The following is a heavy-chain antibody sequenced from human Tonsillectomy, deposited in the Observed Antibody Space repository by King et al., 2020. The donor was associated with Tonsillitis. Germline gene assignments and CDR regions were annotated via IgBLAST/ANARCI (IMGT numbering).Heavy chain of an antibody. Sequence: DVQLVESGGGLVQPGGSLRLSCAASGFTISNSDMNWVHQAPGKGLEWVSGASWNGSRTHYADSVKGRFIISRDNSRNTLYVQTNSLRAEDTAVYYCVTIGCYDGMDVWGQGTTVTVSS. CDR2: ASWNGSRT. CDR3: VTIGCYDGMDV. J-gene: IGHJ6*02. D-gene: IGHD6-19*01. CDR1: GFTISNSD. V-gene: IGHV3-35*01.